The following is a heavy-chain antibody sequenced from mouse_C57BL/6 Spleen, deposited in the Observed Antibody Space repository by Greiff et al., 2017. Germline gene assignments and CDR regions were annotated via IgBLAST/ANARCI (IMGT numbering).Heavy chain of an antibody. J-gene: IGHJ4*01. D-gene: IGHD1-1*01. V-gene: IGHV5-6*01. CDR2: ISSGGSYT. CDR1: GFTFSSYG. Sequence: EVQLQESGGDLVKPGGSLKLSCAASGFTFSSYGMSWVRQTPDKRLEWVATISSGGSYTYYPDSVKGRFTISRDNAKNTLYLQMSSLKSEDTAMYYCARHGSKGNYYAMDYWGQGTSVTVSS. CDR3: ARHGSKGNYYAMDY.